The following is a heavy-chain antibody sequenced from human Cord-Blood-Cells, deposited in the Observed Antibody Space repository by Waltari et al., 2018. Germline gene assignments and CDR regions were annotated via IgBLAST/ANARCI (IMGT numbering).Heavy chain of an antibody. Sequence: QVQLVQSGAEVKKPGASVKVSCKVSGYTLTELSMHWVRQGPSKGLEWMGGVDQEGSEKNYGEKLQGRVTITKDTSTDTAYMELSSLRSEDTAVYYCATVRGRVCYSYSGMDVWGQGTMVTVSS. D-gene: IGHD2-15*01. CDR3: ATVRGRVCYSYSGMDV. CDR2: VDQEGSEK. J-gene: IGHJ6*02. V-gene: IGHV1-24*01. CDR1: GYTLTELS.